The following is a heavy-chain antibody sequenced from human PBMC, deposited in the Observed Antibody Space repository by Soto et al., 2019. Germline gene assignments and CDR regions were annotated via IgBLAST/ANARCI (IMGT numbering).Heavy chain of an antibody. CDR3: ASPDPPPTDYGDYLDTAEYYYYYGMDV. Sequence: GGSLRLSCAASGFTFSSYSMNWVRQAPGKGLEWVSSSSSSSSYIYYADSVKGRFTISRDNAKNSLYLQMNSLRAEDTAVYSCASPDPPPTDYGDYLDTAEYYYYYGMDVWGQGTTVTVSS. V-gene: IGHV3-21*01. CDR2: SSSSSSYI. D-gene: IGHD4-17*01. J-gene: IGHJ6*02. CDR1: GFTFSSYS.